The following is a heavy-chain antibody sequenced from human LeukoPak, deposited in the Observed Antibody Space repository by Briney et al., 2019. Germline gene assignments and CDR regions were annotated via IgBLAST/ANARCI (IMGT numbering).Heavy chain of an antibody. Sequence: SETLSLTCSVSGGSITSYYWSWIRQPPGKGLEWIGNIHYSGSTNYNPSLKSRVTISVDTSKNQVSLKVTSVTAADTAVYYCGRAPSAGSGTYYIDSWGQGTLVTVSS. CDR3: GRAPSAGSGTYYIDS. D-gene: IGHD3-10*01. J-gene: IGHJ4*02. CDR2: IHYSGST. V-gene: IGHV4-59*01. CDR1: GGSITSYY.